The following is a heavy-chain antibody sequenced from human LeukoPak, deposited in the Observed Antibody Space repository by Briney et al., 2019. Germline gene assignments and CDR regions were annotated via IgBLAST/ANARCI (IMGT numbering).Heavy chain of an antibody. CDR2: IKHDGSEK. J-gene: IGHJ4*02. V-gene: IGHV3-7*01. Sequence: GGSLRLSCVVSGFTLSNYWMTWVRQAPGKGLEWVANIKHDGSEKHYVNSVKGRFTISRDNAKNLVYLQMNSLRGEDTAMYCCAGSTVTTNYWGQGTLVTVSS. CDR3: AGSTVTTNY. D-gene: IGHD4-17*01. CDR1: GFTLSNYW.